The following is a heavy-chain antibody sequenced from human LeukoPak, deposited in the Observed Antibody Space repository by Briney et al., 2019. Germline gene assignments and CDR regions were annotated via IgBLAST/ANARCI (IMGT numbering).Heavy chain of an antibody. CDR3: ARDRSLDDILTGYPYNWFDP. D-gene: IGHD3-9*01. CDR2: ISSSSSTI. Sequence: GGSLRLSCAASGFTFSSYSMNWVRQAPGKGLEWVSYISSSSSTIYYADSVKGRFTISRDNAKNSLYLQMNSLRAEDTAVYYCARDRSLDDILTGYPYNWFDPWGQGTLVTVSS. CDR1: GFTFSSYS. J-gene: IGHJ5*02. V-gene: IGHV3-48*01.